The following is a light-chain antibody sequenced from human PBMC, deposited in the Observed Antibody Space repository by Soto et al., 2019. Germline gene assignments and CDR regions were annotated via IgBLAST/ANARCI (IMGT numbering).Light chain of an antibody. J-gene: IGKJ5*01. CDR3: QQRHMWPIT. CDR1: QSFRGL. V-gene: IGKV3-11*01. Sequence: VLTQSPVTLSLSPGARATLSCRASQSFRGLLAWYQQQPGQAPRLLIYDAYNRATGIPPRFSGSGSGTDFTLTISSLEPEDSAVYYCQQRHMWPITFGQGTRLEIK. CDR2: DAY.